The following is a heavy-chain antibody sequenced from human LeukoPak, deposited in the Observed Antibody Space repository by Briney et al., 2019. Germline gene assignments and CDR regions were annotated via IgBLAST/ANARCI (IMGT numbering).Heavy chain of an antibody. Sequence: GGSLRLSCGASGFTFSSYSMSWVRQAPGKGLERVSSIRSSSTYIYYVDSVKGRFTISRDDAKNSLYLQMNSLRAEDTALYYCARDWSGDDYWGQGTLVTVSS. CDR2: IRSSSTYI. V-gene: IGHV3-21*01. CDR1: GFTFSSYS. D-gene: IGHD3-3*01. J-gene: IGHJ4*02. CDR3: ARDWSGDDY.